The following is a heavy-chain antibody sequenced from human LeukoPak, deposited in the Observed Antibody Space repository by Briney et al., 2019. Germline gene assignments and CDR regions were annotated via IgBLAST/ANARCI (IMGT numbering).Heavy chain of an antibody. CDR3: ARDNADYGDTNWPWYFDL. CDR1: GGSISSYY. V-gene: IGHV4-59*01. D-gene: IGHD4-17*01. Sequence: SETLSLTCTVSGGSISSYYWSWIRQPPGKGLEWIGYIYYSGSTNYNPSLKSRVTISVDTSKNQFSLKLSSVTAADTAVYYCARDNADYGDTNWPWYFDLWGRGTLVTVSS. CDR2: IYYSGST. J-gene: IGHJ2*01.